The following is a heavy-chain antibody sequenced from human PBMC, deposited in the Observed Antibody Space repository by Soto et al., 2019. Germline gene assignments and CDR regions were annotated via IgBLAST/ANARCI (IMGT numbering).Heavy chain of an antibody. CDR2: ISAYNGNT. V-gene: IGHV1-18*01. CDR3: ARVGCSSTGCPGPIDY. CDR1: GYTFTSYG. D-gene: IGHD2-2*01. J-gene: IGHJ4*02. Sequence: QVQLVQSGAEVKKPGASVKVSCKASGYTFTSYGISWVRQAPGQGLEWMGWISAYNGNTNYAQKLQGRVTMTTDTSKSTAYVELRSLRSDDTAVYYCARVGCSSTGCPGPIDYWGQGTLVTVSS.